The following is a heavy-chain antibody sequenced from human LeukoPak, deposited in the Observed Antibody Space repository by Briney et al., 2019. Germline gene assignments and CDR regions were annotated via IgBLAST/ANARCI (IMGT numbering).Heavy chain of an antibody. CDR1: GYTFTGYY. Sequence: ASVKVSCKASGYTFTGYYMHWVRQAPGQGLEWMGWINPNSGGTNYAQKFQGWVTMTRVTSISTAYMELSRLRSDDTAVYYCARGPSRGYSSSWYWNYWGQGTLVTVSS. D-gene: IGHD6-13*01. CDR3: ARGPSRGYSSSWYWNY. CDR2: INPNSGGT. J-gene: IGHJ4*02. V-gene: IGHV1-2*04.